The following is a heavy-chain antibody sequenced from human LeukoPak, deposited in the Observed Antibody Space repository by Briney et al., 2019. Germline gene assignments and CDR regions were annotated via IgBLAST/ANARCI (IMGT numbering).Heavy chain of an antibody. CDR2: INHSGST. CDR1: GGSFSGYY. V-gene: IGHV4-34*01. D-gene: IGHD3-16*01. Sequence: SETLSLTCAVYGGSFSGYYWSWIRQPPGKGLEWIGEINHSGSTNYNPSLKSRVTISVDTSKKQFSLRLNAVTAADTAVFYCASLRVPGYFDYWGQGTLVTVSS. J-gene: IGHJ4*03. CDR3: ASLRVPGYFDY.